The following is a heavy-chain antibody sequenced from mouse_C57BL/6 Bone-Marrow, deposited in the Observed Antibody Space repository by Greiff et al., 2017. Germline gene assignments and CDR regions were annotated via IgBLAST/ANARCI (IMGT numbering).Heavy chain of an antibody. V-gene: IGHV2-3*01. Sequence: QVQLKESGPGLVAPSQSLSITCTASGFSLTSYGVSWVSQPPGKGLEWLGVIWGDGSTNYHSALISRLSICKDNSKSKVFLKLNSLQTDDTATYYGANEGGLRRDWYFDVWGTGTTVTVSS. CDR3: ANEGGLRRDWYFDV. J-gene: IGHJ1*03. D-gene: IGHD2-4*01. CDR1: GFSLTSYG. CDR2: IWGDGST.